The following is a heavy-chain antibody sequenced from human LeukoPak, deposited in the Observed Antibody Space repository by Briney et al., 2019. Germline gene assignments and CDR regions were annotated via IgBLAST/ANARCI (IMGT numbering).Heavy chain of an antibody. D-gene: IGHD5-12*01. CDR2: TKQDGSEK. Sequence: GGSLRLSCAASGFTFSSYWMSWVRQAPGKGLEWVANTKQDGSEKNYVDSMKGRFTISRDNAKNSLDLQMNSLRGEDTAVYYCARAGGYASSWAYWGQGTLVTVSS. J-gene: IGHJ4*02. CDR1: GFTFSSYW. V-gene: IGHV3-7*01. CDR3: ARAGGYASSWAY.